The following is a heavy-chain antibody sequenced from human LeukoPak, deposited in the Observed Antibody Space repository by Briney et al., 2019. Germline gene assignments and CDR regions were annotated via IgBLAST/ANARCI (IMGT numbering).Heavy chain of an antibody. CDR3: AREGVPAAIREVGWFDP. Sequence: SVKVSCKASGGTFSSYAISWVRQAPGQGLEWMGGIIPIFGTANYAQKFQGRVTITADESTSTAYMELSSLRSEDTAVYYCAREGVPAAIREVGWFDPWGQGTLVTVSS. CDR2: IIPIFGTA. CDR1: GGTFSSYA. V-gene: IGHV1-69*01. J-gene: IGHJ5*02. D-gene: IGHD2-2*02.